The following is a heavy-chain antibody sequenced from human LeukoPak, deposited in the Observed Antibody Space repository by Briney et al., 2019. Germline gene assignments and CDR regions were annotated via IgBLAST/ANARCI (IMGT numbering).Heavy chain of an antibody. V-gene: IGHV3-23*01. J-gene: IGHJ4*02. CDR2: ISGSGGST. Sequence: PGRSLRLSCAASGFTFSSYAMSWVRQAPGKGLEWVSAISGSGGSTYYADSVKGRFTISRDNSKNTLYLQMNSLRAEDTAVYYCAKSVNSSGYYYPFDYWGQGTLVTVSS. CDR3: AKSVNSSGYYYPFDY. CDR1: GFTFSSYA. D-gene: IGHD3-22*01.